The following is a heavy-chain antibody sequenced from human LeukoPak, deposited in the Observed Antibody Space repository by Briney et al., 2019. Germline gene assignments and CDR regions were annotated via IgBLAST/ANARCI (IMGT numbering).Heavy chain of an antibody. CDR3: ARDLYRIVVVPHYFDF. V-gene: IGHV3-7*01. CDR1: GFTFSSYW. CDR2: IDQHGSEK. D-gene: IGHD3-22*01. J-gene: IGHJ4*02. Sequence: GGSLRLSCAASGFTFSSYWMNWVRQAPGKGLEWVANIDQHGSEKHFVDSVKGRFTISRDNAKNSLYLQMNSLRAEDTAVYYCARDLYRIVVVPHYFDFWGQGTLVTVSS.